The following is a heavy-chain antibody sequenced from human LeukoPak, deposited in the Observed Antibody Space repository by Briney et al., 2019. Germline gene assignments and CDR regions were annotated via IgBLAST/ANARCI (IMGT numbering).Heavy chain of an antibody. CDR2: IKQDGSEK. V-gene: IGHV3-7*03. J-gene: IGHJ4*02. CDR1: GLTFSSYW. CDR3: ARGNY. Sequence: GGSLRLSCAASGLTFSSYWMSWVRQASGKGLEWVANIKQDGSEKYYVDSVKGRFTISRDNAKNSLYLQMNSLRAEDTAVYYCARGNYWGQGTLVTVSS.